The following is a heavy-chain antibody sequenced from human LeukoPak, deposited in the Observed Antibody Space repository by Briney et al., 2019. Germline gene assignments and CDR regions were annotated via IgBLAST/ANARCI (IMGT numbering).Heavy chain of an antibody. J-gene: IGHJ6*03. CDR3: ARVWFGELYYYYYMDV. D-gene: IGHD3-10*01. CDR1: GFTFSSYW. Sequence: GGSLRLSCAASGFTFSSYWMSWVRQAPGKGLEWMANIKQDGSEKYYVDSVKGRFTISRDNAKNSLYLQTNSLRAEDTAVYYCARVWFGELYYYYYMDVWGKGTTVTVSS. V-gene: IGHV3-7*01. CDR2: IKQDGSEK.